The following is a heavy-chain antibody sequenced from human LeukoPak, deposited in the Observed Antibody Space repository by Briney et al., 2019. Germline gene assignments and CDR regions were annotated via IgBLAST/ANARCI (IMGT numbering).Heavy chain of an antibody. J-gene: IGHJ3*02. V-gene: IGHV3-53*01. CDR3: ARGSRVTTRLDAFDI. CDR2: IYSGGSI. CDR1: GFTVSTTH. D-gene: IGHD4-17*01. Sequence: GGSLRLSCAVSGFTVSTTHMSWVRQTPGKGLEWVSTIYSGGSIYYADSVKGRFTISRDNSKNTLYLQMNSLRVEDTAVYYCARGSRVTTRLDAFDIWGQGTMVTVSS.